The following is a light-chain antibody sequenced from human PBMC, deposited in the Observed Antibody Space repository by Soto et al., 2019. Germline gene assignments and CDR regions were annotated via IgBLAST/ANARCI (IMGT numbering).Light chain of an antibody. Sequence: VLTQSPVTLSLSPGERATLSCRASQSVSSSYLAWYQQKPGQAPRLLIYGASSRATGIPDRFSGSGSGTDFTLTISRLEPEDFALYYCQQYDTSIWAYTFGQGTKLEIK. CDR3: QQYDTSIWAYT. CDR2: GAS. CDR1: QSVSSSY. V-gene: IGKV3-20*01. J-gene: IGKJ2*01.